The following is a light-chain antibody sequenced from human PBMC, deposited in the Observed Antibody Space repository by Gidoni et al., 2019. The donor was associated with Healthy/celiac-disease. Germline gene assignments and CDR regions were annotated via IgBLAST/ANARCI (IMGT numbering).Light chain of an antibody. Sequence: EFVLTQSPPPLSLSPGERAPLSCRASQSVSSYLAWYQQKPGQAPRLLIYDASNRATGIPARFSGSGSGTDFTLTISSLEPEDFAVYYCQQRSNWPRRSFGQGTKLEIK. CDR1: QSVSSY. V-gene: IGKV3-11*01. CDR2: DAS. J-gene: IGKJ2*04. CDR3: QQRSNWPRRS.